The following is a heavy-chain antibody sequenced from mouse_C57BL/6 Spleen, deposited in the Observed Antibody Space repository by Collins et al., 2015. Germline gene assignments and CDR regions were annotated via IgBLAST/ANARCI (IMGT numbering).Heavy chain of an antibody. Sequence: EVKLLQPGGGLVQPGGSLKLSCAASGIDFSRYWMSWVRRAPGKGLEWIGEINPDSSTINYAPSLKDKFIISRDNAKNTLYLQMSKVRSEDTALYYCATIYDGYYGWFAYWGQGTLVTVSA. CDR3: ATIYDGYYGWFAY. CDR2: INPDSSTI. J-gene: IGHJ3*01. D-gene: IGHD2-3*01. CDR1: GIDFSRYW. V-gene: IGHV4-1*01.